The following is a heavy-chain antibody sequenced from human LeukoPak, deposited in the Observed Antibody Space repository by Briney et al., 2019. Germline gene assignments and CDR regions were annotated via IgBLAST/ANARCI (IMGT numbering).Heavy chain of an antibody. J-gene: IGHJ4*02. CDR3: ASVDFWSGYSQFNFDY. Sequence: ASVKVSCKASGYTFTGYYMHWVRQAPGQGLEWMGWINPNSGGTNYAQKFQGRVTMTRDTSISTAYMELSRLRSDDTAVYYCASVDFWSGYSQFNFDYWGQGTLVTVSS. CDR2: INPNSGGT. D-gene: IGHD3-3*01. V-gene: IGHV1-2*02. CDR1: GYTFTGYY.